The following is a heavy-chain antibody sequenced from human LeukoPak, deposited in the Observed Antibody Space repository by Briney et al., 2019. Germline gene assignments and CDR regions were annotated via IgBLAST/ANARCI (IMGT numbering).Heavy chain of an antibody. J-gene: IGHJ4*02. V-gene: IGHV3-23*01. D-gene: IGHD2-2*01. CDR1: GFTFSSYG. Sequence: GGSLRLSCAASGFTFSSYGMSWVRQAPGKGLEWVSAISGSGGSTYYADSVKGRFTISRDNSKNTLYLQMNSLRAEDTAVYYCAKDPGYCSSTSCYPDIDYWGQGTLVTASS. CDR3: AKDPGYCSSTSCYPDIDY. CDR2: ISGSGGST.